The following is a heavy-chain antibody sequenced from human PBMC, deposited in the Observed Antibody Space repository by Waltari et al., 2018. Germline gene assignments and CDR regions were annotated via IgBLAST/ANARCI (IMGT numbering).Heavy chain of an antibody. CDR3: AKEGMGNTYLDL. V-gene: IGHV3-33*06. Sequence: VQLVESGGGVVQPGMSLRLSCATSGFSISDFGMHWVRQAPGKWLGWWALAAGYGSTTYYADFVRRRVTITGDNSKNTLYLFINTLGVDETAIYYCAKEGMGNTYLDLWGQGTRVTVTS. CDR1: GFSISDFG. D-gene: IGHD7-27*01. CDR2: AAGYGSTT. J-gene: IGHJ5*02.